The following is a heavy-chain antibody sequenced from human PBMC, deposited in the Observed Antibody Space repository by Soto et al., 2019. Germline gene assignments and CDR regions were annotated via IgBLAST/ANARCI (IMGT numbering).Heavy chain of an antibody. CDR3: ARGQRFSDWFDP. J-gene: IGHJ5*02. D-gene: IGHD3-3*01. CDR2: IYSSGST. V-gene: IGHV4-4*07. Sequence: ETLSLTCTVTGGAISGYYWTWMRQSAGGGLEWIGRIYSSGSTNYNPSLKSRVTISLDTSMNHFSLRLSSVTAADTAVYYCARGQRFSDWFDPWGQGTLVTSPQ. CDR1: GGAISGYY.